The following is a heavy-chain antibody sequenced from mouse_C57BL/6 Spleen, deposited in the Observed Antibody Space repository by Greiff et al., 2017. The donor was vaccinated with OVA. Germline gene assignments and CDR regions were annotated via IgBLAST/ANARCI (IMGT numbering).Heavy chain of an antibody. J-gene: IGHJ4*01. V-gene: IGHV3-6*01. CDR1: GYSITSGYY. CDR2: ISYDGSN. D-gene: IGHD2-4*01. Sequence: VQLQQSGPGLVKPSQSLSLTCSVTGYSITSGYYWNWIRQFPGNKLEWMGYISYDGSNNYNPSLKNRISITRDTSKNQFFLKLNSVTTEDTATYYCARDYDYDVRAMDYWGQGTSVTVSS. CDR3: ARDYDYDVRAMDY.